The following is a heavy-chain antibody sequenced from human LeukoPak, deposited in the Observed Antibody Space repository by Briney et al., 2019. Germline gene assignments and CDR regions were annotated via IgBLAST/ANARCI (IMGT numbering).Heavy chain of an antibody. Sequence: GGSLRLSRTVSGFIFSDFPMSWVRQAPGKGLEWVSSISSSSSYIYYADSVKGRFTISRDNAKNSLYLQMNSLRAEDTAVCYCARGSIAAAGTRWFDPWGQGTLVTVSS. CDR3: ARGSIAAAGTRWFDP. J-gene: IGHJ5*02. V-gene: IGHV3-21*01. D-gene: IGHD6-13*01. CDR1: GFIFSDFP. CDR2: ISSSSSYI.